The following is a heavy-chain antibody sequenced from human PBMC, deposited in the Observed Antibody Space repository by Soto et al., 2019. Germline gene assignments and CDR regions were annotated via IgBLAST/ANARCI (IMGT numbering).Heavy chain of an antibody. V-gene: IGHV3-23*01. CDR2: VTGNPGST. J-gene: IGHJ4*02. Sequence: PGGSLRLSCAASGFTFTSSVMSWVRQAPGKGLVWVSSVTGNPGSTYYADSVKGRFTISRDNSKKTLSLHMNSLRAEDTAVYYCAKTYSDFSSGYYFDYWGQGALVTVSS. D-gene: IGHD3-3*01. CDR3: AKTYSDFSSGYYFDY. CDR1: GFTFTSSV.